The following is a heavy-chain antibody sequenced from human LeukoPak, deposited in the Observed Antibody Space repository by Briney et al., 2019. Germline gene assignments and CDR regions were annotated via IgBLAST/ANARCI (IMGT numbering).Heavy chain of an antibody. Sequence: SETLSLTCTVSGGSMSSYYWSWIRQPPGKGLEWIGYIYYSGSTNYNPSLKSRVTISVDTSKNQFSLKLSSVTAADTAVYYCARLLVVPAAIYIGNYYYYYMDVWGKGTTVTVSS. CDR3: ARLLVVPAAIYIGNYYYYYMDV. CDR2: IYYSGST. D-gene: IGHD2-2*02. J-gene: IGHJ6*03. CDR1: GGSMSSYY. V-gene: IGHV4-59*08.